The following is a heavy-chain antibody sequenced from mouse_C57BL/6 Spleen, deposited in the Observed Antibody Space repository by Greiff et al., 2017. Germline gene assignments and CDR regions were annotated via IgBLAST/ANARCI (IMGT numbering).Heavy chain of an antibody. Sequence: QVQLQQSGPELVKPGASVKLSCKASGYTFTSYDINWVKQRPGQGLEWIGWIYPRDGSPKYNEKFKGKATLTVDTSSSTAYMELHSLTSEDSAVYFCARDYYGSSYEEDYWGQGTTLTVSS. CDR2: IYPRDGSP. CDR1: GYTFTSYD. V-gene: IGHV1-85*01. CDR3: ARDYYGSSYEEDY. D-gene: IGHD1-1*01. J-gene: IGHJ2*01.